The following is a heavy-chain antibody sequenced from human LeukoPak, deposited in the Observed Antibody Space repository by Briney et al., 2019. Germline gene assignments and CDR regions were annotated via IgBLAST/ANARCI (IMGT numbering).Heavy chain of an antibody. Sequence: PGGSLRLSCAASGFTFSSYSMNWVRQAPGKGLEWVSYISSSSSTIYYADSVKGRFTISRDSAKNSLYLQMNSLRAEDTALYHCARGYCSGGSCYYGAEYFQHWGQGTLVTVSS. J-gene: IGHJ1*01. CDR2: ISSSSSTI. D-gene: IGHD2-15*01. CDR3: ARGYCSGGSCYYGAEYFQH. V-gene: IGHV3-48*04. CDR1: GFTFSSYS.